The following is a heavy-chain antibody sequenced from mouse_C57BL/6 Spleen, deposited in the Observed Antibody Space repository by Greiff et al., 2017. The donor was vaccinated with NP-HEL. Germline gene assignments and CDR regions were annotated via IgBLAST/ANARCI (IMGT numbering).Heavy chain of an antibody. D-gene: IGHD1-1*01. Sequence: EVQLVESGGGLVKPGGSLKLSCAASGFTFSSYAMSWVRQTPEKRLEWVATISDGGSYTYYPDNVKGRFTISRDNAKNNLYLQMSHLKSEDTAMYYCARAGSYYGSSLFDYWGQGTTLTVSS. CDR3: ARAGSYYGSSLFDY. CDR2: ISDGGSYT. J-gene: IGHJ2*01. CDR1: GFTFSSYA. V-gene: IGHV5-4*01.